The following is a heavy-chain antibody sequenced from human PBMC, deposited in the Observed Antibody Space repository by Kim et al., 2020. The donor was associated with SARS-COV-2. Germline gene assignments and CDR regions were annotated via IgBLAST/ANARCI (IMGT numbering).Heavy chain of an antibody. Sequence: PLQRRVTISVDTSTNQFSLKLSSVTAADTAVYYCARSAIVGATRGAFDIWGQGTMVTVSS. V-gene: IGHV4-59*01. J-gene: IGHJ3*02. D-gene: IGHD1-26*01. CDR3: ARSAIVGATRGAFDI.